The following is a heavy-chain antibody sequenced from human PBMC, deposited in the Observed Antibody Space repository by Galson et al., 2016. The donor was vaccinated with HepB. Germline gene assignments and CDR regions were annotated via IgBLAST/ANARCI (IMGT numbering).Heavy chain of an antibody. J-gene: IGHJ4*02. CDR3: AKTYASSWYDY. V-gene: IGHV3-66*01. CDR1: GFSVSDNY. D-gene: IGHD6-13*01. CDR2: IYSGGST. Sequence: SLRLSCAASGFSVSDNYMRWVRQAPGKGLEWVSLIYSGGSTYYADSVKGRFIISRDSSRNTLDLQMNSLRAGDTAVYYCAKTYASSWYDYWGRGTLVTVSS.